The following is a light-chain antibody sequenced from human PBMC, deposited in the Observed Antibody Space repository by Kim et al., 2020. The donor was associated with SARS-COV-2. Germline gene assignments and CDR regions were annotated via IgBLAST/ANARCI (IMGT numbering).Light chain of an antibody. V-gene: IGKV3-11*01. CDR3: QLRYNWPPMFT. CDR2: DAT. CDR1: ESVGHN. J-gene: IGKJ2*01. Sequence: FAGASATLSCRASESVGHNLAWYPQRPGQSPRLLMYDATNRAAGVPARFSGSGSETDFTLTISSLEPEDFAVYYCQLRYNWPPMFTFGQGTKLEI.